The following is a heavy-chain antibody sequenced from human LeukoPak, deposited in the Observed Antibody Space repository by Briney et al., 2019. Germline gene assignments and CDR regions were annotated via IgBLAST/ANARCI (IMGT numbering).Heavy chain of an antibody. Sequence: SETLSLTCTVSGGSISSSSYYWGWIRQPPGKGLEWIGSIYYSGSTYYNPSLKSRVTISVDTSKNQFSLKLSSVTAADTAVYYCARPAVNNSGWYSTHWFDPWGQGTLVTVSS. J-gene: IGHJ5*02. V-gene: IGHV4-39*01. CDR2: IYYSGST. D-gene: IGHD6-19*01. CDR3: ARPAVNNSGWYSTHWFDP. CDR1: GGSISSSSYY.